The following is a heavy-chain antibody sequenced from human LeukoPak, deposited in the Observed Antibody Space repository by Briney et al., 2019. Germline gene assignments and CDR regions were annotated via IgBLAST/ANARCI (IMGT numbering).Heavy chain of an antibody. CDR2: IYYSGST. CDR3: ARIDYTSSPLHYYYYSYYMDV. D-gene: IGHD6-6*01. Sequence: ETLSLTCTVSGGSISSSTNYWGWIRQPPGKGLEWIGSIYYSGSTYYNPSLKSRVTISVDTSKNQFSLKLSSVTAADTAVYYCARIDYTSSPLHYYYYSYYMDVWGKGTTSPSP. J-gene: IGHJ6*03. CDR1: GGSISSSTNY. V-gene: IGHV4-39*07.